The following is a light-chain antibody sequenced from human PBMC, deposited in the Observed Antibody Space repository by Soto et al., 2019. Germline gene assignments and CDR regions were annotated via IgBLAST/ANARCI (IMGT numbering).Light chain of an antibody. J-gene: IGLJ2*01. Sequence: QPVLTQPASVSGSPGQSITISCTGTTNDIGSYKYVSWYQQPPGKAPKLIIYEVTNRPSGVSNRFSGSKSGNTASLTISGLQAEDEADYYCSSYTISTTLVLFGGGTKLTVL. CDR1: TNDIGSYKY. CDR3: SSYTISTTLVL. CDR2: EVT. V-gene: IGLV2-14*01.